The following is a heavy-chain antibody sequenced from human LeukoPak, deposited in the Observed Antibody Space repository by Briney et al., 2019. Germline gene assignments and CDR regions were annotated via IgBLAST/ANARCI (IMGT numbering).Heavy chain of an antibody. V-gene: IGHV4-34*01. CDR2: INHSGTT. Sequence: SETLSLTCTVSGGSINSYYWSWIRQPPGKGLEWIGEINHSGTTNYNPSLKSRITISIDTSKDQFSLKLTSVTAADTAVYYCASSREYSSRLWHYYMDVWGKGTTVTVSS. J-gene: IGHJ6*03. CDR3: ASSREYSSRLWHYYMDV. D-gene: IGHD6-13*01. CDR1: GGSINSYY.